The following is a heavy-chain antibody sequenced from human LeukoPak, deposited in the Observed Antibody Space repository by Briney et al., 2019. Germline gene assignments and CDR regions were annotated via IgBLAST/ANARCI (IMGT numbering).Heavy chain of an antibody. CDR1: GGSFSGYY. V-gene: IGHV4-34*01. J-gene: IGHJ4*02. D-gene: IGHD5-24*01. CDR3: AKVSKMATIGPYYFDY. CDR2: INHSGST. Sequence: SETLSLTCAVYGGSFSGYYWSWIRQPPGKGLEWIGEINHSGSTNYNSSLKSRVTISVDTSKNQFSLKLSSVTAADTAVYYCAKVSKMATIGPYYFDYWGQGTLVTVSS.